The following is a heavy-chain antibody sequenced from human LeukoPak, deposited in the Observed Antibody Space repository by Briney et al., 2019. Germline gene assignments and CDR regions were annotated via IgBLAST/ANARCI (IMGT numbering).Heavy chain of an antibody. CDR1: GFTFSSTS. J-gene: IGHJ4*02. CDR3: ARKRERYYDSLIDY. V-gene: IGHV3-23*01. Sequence: PGGSLRLSCAASGFTFSSTSMSWARQAPGKGLEWVSGMSSSGGSTDYADSVKGRFTISRDNSKSTLYLQMNSLRVEDTAIYYCARKRERYYDSLIDYWGQGTLVTVSS. CDR2: MSSSGGST. D-gene: IGHD3-22*01.